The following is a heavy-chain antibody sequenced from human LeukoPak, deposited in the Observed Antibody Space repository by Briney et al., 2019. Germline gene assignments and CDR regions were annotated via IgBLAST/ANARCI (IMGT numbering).Heavy chain of an antibody. J-gene: IGHJ5*02. CDR3: AKDRGEGDYSYYLKFVP. D-gene: IGHD4-11*01. Sequence: PGGSLRLSCAASGFTFSSYAVSWVRQAPGKGLEWVSAISGSGGSTYYADSVKGRFTISRDNSKNTLYMQMNSLRAEDTAVYYCAKDRGEGDYSYYLKFVPWGQGTLVTVSS. CDR2: ISGSGGST. CDR1: GFTFSSYA. V-gene: IGHV3-23*01.